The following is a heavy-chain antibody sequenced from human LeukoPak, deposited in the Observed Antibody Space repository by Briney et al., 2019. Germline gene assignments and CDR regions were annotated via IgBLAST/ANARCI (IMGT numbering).Heavy chain of an antibody. CDR2: IIPILGIA. CDR1: GGTFSSYA. J-gene: IGHJ6*02. V-gene: IGHV1-69*04. Sequence: SVKVSCRASGGTFSSYAISWVRQAPGQGLEWMGRIIPILGIANYAQKFQGRVTITADKSTSTAYMELSSLRSEDTAVYYCARPTEVTGHPRWGDYYGMDVWGQGTTVTVSS. CDR3: ARPTEVTGHPRWGDYYGMDV. D-gene: IGHD4-23*01.